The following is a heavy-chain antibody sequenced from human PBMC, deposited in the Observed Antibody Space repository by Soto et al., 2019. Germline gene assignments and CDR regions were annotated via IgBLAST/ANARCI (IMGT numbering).Heavy chain of an antibody. Sequence: QITLKESGPTLVKPKQTLTLTCNFSGFSLITNGVGVGWIRQPPGKALEWLALIFWDDDKHYRPSLMNRLTITNDTSKNQVVLTMTNMDPVYTATYYCAHSAQWTDYFDYWGQGTLVTVSS. CDR1: GFSLITNGVG. D-gene: IGHD6-19*01. J-gene: IGHJ4*02. CDR3: AHSAQWTDYFDY. CDR2: IFWDDDK. V-gene: IGHV2-5*02.